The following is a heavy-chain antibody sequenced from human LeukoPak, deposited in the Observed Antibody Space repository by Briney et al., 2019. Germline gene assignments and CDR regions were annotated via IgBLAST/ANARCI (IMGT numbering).Heavy chain of an antibody. V-gene: IGHV4-59*01. D-gene: IGHD6-19*01. J-gene: IGHJ3*02. Sequence: SETLSLTCTVSGGSLSSYYWSWIRQPPGKGLEWIGYIYYSVSTNSNPSPKSRVTISVHTSKNQFSLKLSSVTAADTAVYYCARHIAVAVHDAFDIWGQGTMVTVSS. CDR3: ARHIAVAVHDAFDI. CDR2: IYYSVST. CDR1: GGSLSSYY.